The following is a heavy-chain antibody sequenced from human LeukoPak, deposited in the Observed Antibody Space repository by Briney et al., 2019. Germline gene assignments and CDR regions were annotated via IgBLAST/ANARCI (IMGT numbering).Heavy chain of an antibody. Sequence: GGSPRLSCAASGFTFRSYEMNWVRQAPGKGLEWVSYISSSGSTIYYADSGKGRFTISRDNAKNSLYLQMNSLRAEDTAVYYCAREGGTGGYFDYWGQGTLVTVSS. CDR2: ISSSGSTI. V-gene: IGHV3-48*03. D-gene: IGHD2-15*01. CDR3: AREGGTGGYFDY. J-gene: IGHJ4*02. CDR1: GFTFRSYE.